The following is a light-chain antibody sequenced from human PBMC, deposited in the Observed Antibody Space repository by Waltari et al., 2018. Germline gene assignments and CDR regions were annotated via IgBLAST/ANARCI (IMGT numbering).Light chain of an antibody. Sequence: SYELTQPPTVSVSPGPTASITCSGDNLGDKYACWYQQKPGQSPVLVIYQDSKRPSGIPERFSGSNSGNTATLTISGTQAMDEADYYCQAWDSSTPHVVFGGGTKLTVL. J-gene: IGLJ2*01. CDR2: QDS. CDR1: NLGDKY. V-gene: IGLV3-1*01. CDR3: QAWDSSTPHVV.